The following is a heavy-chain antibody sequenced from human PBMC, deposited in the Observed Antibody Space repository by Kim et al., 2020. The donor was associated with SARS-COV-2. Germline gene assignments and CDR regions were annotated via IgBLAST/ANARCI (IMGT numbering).Heavy chain of an antibody. CDR1: GYTFPGHY. CDR2: INPNSGAT. J-gene: IGHJ4*02. V-gene: IGHV1-2*02. Sequence: ASVKVSCKASGYTFPGHYIHWVRQAPGQGPEWMTWINPNSGATNYAQNFQGRVTMTTDTSISTAYMELTRLRSDDTAVYYCARGGLVGDSSAYYYPPFAYWGQGTLVTVSS. CDR3: ARGGLVGDSSAYYYPPFAY. D-gene: IGHD3-22*01.